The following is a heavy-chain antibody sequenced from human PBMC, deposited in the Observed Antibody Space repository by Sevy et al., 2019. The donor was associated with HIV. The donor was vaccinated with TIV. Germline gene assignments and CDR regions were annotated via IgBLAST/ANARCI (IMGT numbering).Heavy chain of an antibody. V-gene: IGHV1-18*04. CDR2: ISSYNGKT. CDR1: GYTFTSYG. D-gene: IGHD6-6*01. CDR3: ARDGQVYSSSSGGYYYYGMDV. Sequence: ASVKVSCKASGYTFTSYGISWVRQAPGQGLEWMGWISSYNGKTNIAQKLQDKFTMTTDTSTSTAYMELRGLRSDDTAVYYCARDGQVYSSSSGGYYYYGMDVWGQGTTVTVSS. J-gene: IGHJ6*02.